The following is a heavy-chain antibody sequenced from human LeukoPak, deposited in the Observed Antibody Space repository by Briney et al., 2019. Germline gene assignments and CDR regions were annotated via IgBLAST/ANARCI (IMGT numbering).Heavy chain of an antibody. J-gene: IGHJ4*02. V-gene: IGHV1-69*13. CDR1: GGTFSSYA. CDR3: ARGFGYYDSSGYYAPVDY. D-gene: IGHD3-22*01. Sequence: SVKVSCKASGGTFSSYAISWVRQAPGQGLEWMGGIIPIFGTANYAQKFQGRVTITADESTSTAYMELSSLRSEDTAVYYCARGFGYYDSSGYYAPVDYWGQGTLVTVSS. CDR2: IIPIFGTA.